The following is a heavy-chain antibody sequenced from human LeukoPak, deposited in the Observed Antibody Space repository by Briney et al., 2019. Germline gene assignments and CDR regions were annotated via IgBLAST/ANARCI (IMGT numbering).Heavy chain of an antibody. V-gene: IGHV3-7*01. CDR2: IKQDGSEK. CDR1: GFAFSSSW. Sequence: GGSLRPSCAASGFAFSSSWMSWFGQAPGKGLEWVANIKQDGSEKYYVDSVKGRFTISRDNAKNSLYLQMNSLRAEDTAVYYCARERRENFDYWGQGTLVTVSS. D-gene: IGHD5-24*01. J-gene: IGHJ4*02. CDR3: ARERRENFDY.